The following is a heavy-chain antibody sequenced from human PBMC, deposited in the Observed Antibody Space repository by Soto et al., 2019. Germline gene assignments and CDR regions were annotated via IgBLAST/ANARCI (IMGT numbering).Heavy chain of an antibody. D-gene: IGHD2-21*02. CDR2: FDPEDGET. CDR1: GYTLTELS. V-gene: IGHV1-24*01. CDR3: ATDRIVTDRYYYYGMDV. Sequence: GASVKVSCKVSGYTLTELSMHWVLQAPGKGLEWMGGFDPEDGETIYAQKFQGRVTMTEDTSTDTAYMELSSLRSEDTAVYYCATDRIVTDRYYYYGMDVWGQGTTVTVSS. J-gene: IGHJ6*02.